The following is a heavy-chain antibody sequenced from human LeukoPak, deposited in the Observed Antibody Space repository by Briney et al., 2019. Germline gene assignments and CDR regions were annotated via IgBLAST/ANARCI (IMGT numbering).Heavy chain of an antibody. CDR2: IHYSGSA. V-gene: IGHV4-61*01. J-gene: IGHJ4*02. Sequence: SETLSLTCTVSGGSVSSGSYYWSWIRHPPGRGLEWIAYIHYSGSAAYNPSLKSRVTISRDMSTNQFSLKMTSVTAADTAVYFCARDMGAPDYGSYSVDYWGQGTLVTVSS. CDR1: GGSVSSGSYY. CDR3: ARDMGAPDYGSYSVDY. D-gene: IGHD4-23*01.